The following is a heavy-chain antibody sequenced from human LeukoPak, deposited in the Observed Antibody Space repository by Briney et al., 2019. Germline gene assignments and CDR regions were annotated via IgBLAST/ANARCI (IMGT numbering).Heavy chain of an antibody. CDR3: ATLVVGYDSSGYPNDAFDI. CDR1: GYTLTELS. J-gene: IGHJ3*02. Sequence: ASVKVSCKVSGYTLTELSMRWVRQAPGKGLEWMGGFDPEDGETIYAQKFQGRVTMTEDTSTDTAYMELSSLRSEDTAVYYCATLVVGYDSSGYPNDAFDIWGQGTMVTVSS. D-gene: IGHD3-22*01. CDR2: FDPEDGET. V-gene: IGHV1-24*01.